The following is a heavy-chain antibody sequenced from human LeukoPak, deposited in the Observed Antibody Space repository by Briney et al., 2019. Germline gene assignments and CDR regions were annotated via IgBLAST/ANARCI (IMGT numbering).Heavy chain of an antibody. J-gene: IGHJ3*02. D-gene: IGHD3-22*01. CDR2: IYYSGST. Sequence: SETLSLTCTVSGGSISSSSYYWGWIRQPPGKGLEWIGSIYYSGSTYYNPSLKSRVTISADTSKNQFSLKLSSVTAADTAVYYCARGDYYDSSGYLYAFDIWGQGTMVTVSS. CDR3: ARGDYYDSSGYLYAFDI. V-gene: IGHV4-39*01. CDR1: GGSISSSSYY.